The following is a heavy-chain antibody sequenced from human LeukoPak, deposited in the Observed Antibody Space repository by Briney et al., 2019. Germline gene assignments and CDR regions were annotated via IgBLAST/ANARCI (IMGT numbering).Heavy chain of an antibody. D-gene: IGHD6-19*01. CDR2: IYHSGST. V-gene: IGHV4-30-2*01. CDR1: GGSISRGGYS. CDR3: AVGEGGRVAGYYFGY. Sequence: PSETLSLTCAVSGGSISRGGYSWRWIRQPPGKGREWIGYIYHSGSTYYNPSLKSRVTISVDRSKNQFSLKLSSVTAADIAVYCCAVGEGGRVAGYYFGYWGQGTLVSVSS. J-gene: IGHJ4*02.